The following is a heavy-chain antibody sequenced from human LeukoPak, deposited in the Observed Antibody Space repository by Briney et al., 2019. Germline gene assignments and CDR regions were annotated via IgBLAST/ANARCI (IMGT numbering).Heavy chain of an antibody. Sequence: GALVKVSCKASGYTFIHYFVHWVRQAPGQGLEWMGWINPNSGGTEYAQKFQGRVTMTSDTSISTAYMELSRLRPNDTAVYYCARILMGNYFDSSGYYHIWGQGTMVIVSS. CDR2: INPNSGGT. D-gene: IGHD3-22*01. V-gene: IGHV1-2*02. J-gene: IGHJ3*02. CDR3: ARILMGNYFDSSGYYHI. CDR1: GYTFIHYF.